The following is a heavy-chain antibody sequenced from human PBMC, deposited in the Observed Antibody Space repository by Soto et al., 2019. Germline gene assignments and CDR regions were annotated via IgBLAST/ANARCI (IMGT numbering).Heavy chain of an antibody. CDR3: ARGRKQWLVFDY. J-gene: IGHJ4*02. D-gene: IGHD6-19*01. Sequence: QVQLVESGGGVVQPGRSLRLSCAASGFTFSSYGMHWVRQAPGKGLEWVAVISYDGSNKYYADSVKGRFTISRDNSKNTLYLQMNSLRAEDTAVYYCARGRKQWLVFDYWGQGTLVTVSS. CDR1: GFTFSSYG. V-gene: IGHV3-30*19. CDR2: ISYDGSNK.